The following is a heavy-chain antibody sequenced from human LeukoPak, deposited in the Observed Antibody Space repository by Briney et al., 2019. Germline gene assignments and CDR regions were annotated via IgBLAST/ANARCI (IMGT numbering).Heavy chain of an antibody. Sequence: GGSLRLSCVASGFTFSSYGMHWVRQAPGKGLEWVAVISNDGSNKYYADSVKGRFTISRDNSKNTLYLQMNSLRAEDTAVYYRAKGRGAFDIWGQGTMVTVSS. CDR1: GFTFSSYG. CDR3: AKGRGAFDI. D-gene: IGHD3-10*01. CDR2: ISNDGSNK. J-gene: IGHJ3*02. V-gene: IGHV3-30*18.